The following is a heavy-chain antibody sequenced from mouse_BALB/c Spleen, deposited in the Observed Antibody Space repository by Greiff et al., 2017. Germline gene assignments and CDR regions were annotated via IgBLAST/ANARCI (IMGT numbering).Heavy chain of an antibody. CDR1: GYAFTNYL. CDR3: ARDYYGYNAMDY. D-gene: IGHD1-2*01. J-gene: IGHJ4*01. CDR2: INPGSGGT. Sequence: VQLQQSGAELVRPGTSVKVSCKASGYAFTNYLIEWVKQRPGQGLEWIGVINPGSGGTNYNEKFKGKATLTADKSSSTAYMQLSSLTSDDSAVYFCARDYYGYNAMDYWGQGTSVTVSS. V-gene: IGHV1-54*01.